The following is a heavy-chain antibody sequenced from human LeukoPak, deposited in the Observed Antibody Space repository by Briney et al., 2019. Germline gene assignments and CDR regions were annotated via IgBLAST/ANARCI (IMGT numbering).Heavy chain of an antibody. J-gene: IGHJ4*02. D-gene: IGHD6-13*01. CDR3: AKDHSSSYFDY. CDR2: ISYDGSNK. Sequence: GGSLRLSCAASGFTFSSYGMHWVRQAPGKGLEWVAVISYDGSNKYYADSVKGRFTISRDNSKNTLYLQMNSLRAEDTAVYYCAKDHSSSYFDYWGQGTLVTVSS. CDR1: GFTFSSYG. V-gene: IGHV3-30*18.